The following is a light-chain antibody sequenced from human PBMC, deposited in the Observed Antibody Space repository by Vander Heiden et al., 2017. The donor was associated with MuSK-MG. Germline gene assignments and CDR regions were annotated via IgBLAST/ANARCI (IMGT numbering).Light chain of an antibody. J-gene: IGLJ2*01. Sequence: SYELTQPPSVSVSPGQSASITCSGAKLGDKYACWYQQKPGQSPVLVIYQDNKRSSGIPERFSGSNSGNTATLTISGTQAMDEADYYCQAWDSSTAVFGGGTKLTVL. CDR3: QAWDSSTAV. CDR1: KLGDKY. CDR2: QDN. V-gene: IGLV3-1*01.